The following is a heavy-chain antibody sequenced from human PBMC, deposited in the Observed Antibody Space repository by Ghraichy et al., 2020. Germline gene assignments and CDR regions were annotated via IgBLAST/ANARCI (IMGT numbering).Heavy chain of an antibody. CDR1: GFTFITYD. V-gene: IGHV3-30*18. CDR2: ISYDGSNK. CDR3: AKDGAHYSGYSYFDY. Sequence: GGSLRLSCAASGFTFITYDMHWVRQAPGKGLEWVAIISYDGSNKYYADSVKGRFTISRDNSKNTLFLQMNSLRAEDTAFYYCAKDGAHYSGYSYFDYWGQGTLVTVSS. J-gene: IGHJ4*02. D-gene: IGHD5-12*01.